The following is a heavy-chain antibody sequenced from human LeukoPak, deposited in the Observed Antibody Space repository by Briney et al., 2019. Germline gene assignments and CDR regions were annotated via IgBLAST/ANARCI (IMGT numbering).Heavy chain of an antibody. J-gene: IGHJ3*02. CDR3: ESFAVSGSLLPDAFDI. V-gene: IGHV5-51*01. Sequence: GESLKISCKGSGYSFTSYWIGWVRQMPGKGLEWMGIIYPGDSDTRYSPSFQGQVTISADKSISTAYLQWSSLKASDTAMYYCESFAVSGSLLPDAFDIWGQGTMVTVSS. D-gene: IGHD1-26*01. CDR2: IYPGDSDT. CDR1: GYSFTSYW.